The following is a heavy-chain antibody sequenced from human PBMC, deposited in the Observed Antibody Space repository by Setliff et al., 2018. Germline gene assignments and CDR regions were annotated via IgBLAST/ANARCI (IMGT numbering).Heavy chain of an antibody. J-gene: IGHJ4*02. CDR2: INQSGNT. CDR1: GGSFSDYY. V-gene: IGHV4-34*01. D-gene: IGHD3-3*01. CDR3: RFWSSYYKNDY. Sequence: TSETLSLTCTVYGGSFSDYYWGWIRQSPGKRPEWIAEINQSGNTNYNPSLNSRVSVSVDTPTNQFSLKVFSVTAADTAVYYCRFWSSYYKNDYWAQGTLVTGS.